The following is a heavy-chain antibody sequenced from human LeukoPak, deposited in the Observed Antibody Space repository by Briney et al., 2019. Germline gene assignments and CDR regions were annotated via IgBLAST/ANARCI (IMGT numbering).Heavy chain of an antibody. CDR1: GYTFTSYY. CDR2: INPSGGST. V-gene: IGHV1-46*01. Sequence: ASVKVSCKASGYTFTSYYTHWVRQAPGQGLEWMGIINPSGGSTSYAQKFQGRVTMTRDTSTSTVYMELSSLRSEDTAVYYCARDPQTTVVTYLFDYWGQGTLVTVSS. J-gene: IGHJ4*02. CDR3: ARDPQTTVVTYLFDY. D-gene: IGHD4-23*01.